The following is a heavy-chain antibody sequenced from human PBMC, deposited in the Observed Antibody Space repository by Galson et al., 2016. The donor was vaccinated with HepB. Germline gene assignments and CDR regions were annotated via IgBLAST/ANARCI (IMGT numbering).Heavy chain of an antibody. D-gene: IGHD6-13*01. V-gene: IGHV3-23*01. CDR2: ISGSSYSI. J-gene: IGHJ4*02. Sequence: SLRLSCAASGFTFNTYAMTWVRQAPGKALEWVSAISGSSYSIYYRDSVKGRFTTSRDNSMHTLYLQMSSLRAADTALYYCAKNLIEGIAAYDGWGQGTLVTVSA. CDR1: GFTFNTYA. CDR3: AKNLIEGIAAYDG.